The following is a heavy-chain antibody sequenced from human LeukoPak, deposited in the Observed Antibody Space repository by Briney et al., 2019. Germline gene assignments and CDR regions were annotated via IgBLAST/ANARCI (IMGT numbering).Heavy chain of an antibody. Sequence: GGSLRLSCAASGFTFSSYAMHWVRQAPGKGLECVSAISSNGGSTYYANSVKGRFTISRDNSKNTLYLQMGSLRAEDMAVYYCARERYYDSSGSFDYWGQGTLVTVSS. D-gene: IGHD3-22*01. CDR1: GFTFSSYA. V-gene: IGHV3-64*01. CDR3: ARERYYDSSGSFDY. CDR2: ISSNGGST. J-gene: IGHJ4*02.